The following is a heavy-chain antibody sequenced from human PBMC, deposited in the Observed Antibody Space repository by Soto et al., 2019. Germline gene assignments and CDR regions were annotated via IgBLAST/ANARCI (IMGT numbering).Heavy chain of an antibody. J-gene: IGHJ4*02. Sequence: EVQLVESGGGLVQPGGSLRLSCSASGFVFSVCWMSWVRQAPGKGLEWVANIYPDGSEKLYVGSVKGRFTISRDNAEKSLSLQMSRLGADDTADYYGARGDSGHCELGGQGTLVTVSS. CDR2: IYPDGSEK. V-gene: IGHV3-7*01. CDR3: ARGDSGHCEL. D-gene: IGHD1-26*01. CDR1: GFVFSVCW.